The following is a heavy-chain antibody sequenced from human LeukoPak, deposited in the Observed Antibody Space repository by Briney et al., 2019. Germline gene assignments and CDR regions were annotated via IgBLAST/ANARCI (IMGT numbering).Heavy chain of an antibody. J-gene: IGHJ3*02. D-gene: IGHD5-12*01. CDR2: ISTDGSDR. CDR3: ARDSPQALAILHAFDI. V-gene: IGHV3-74*01. CDR1: GFTFTTYW. Sequence: PGGSLRLSCAASGFTFTTYWMHWVRQAPGKGLVWVSLISTDGSDRRYTDSVKGRFTISRDNAKNSLYLQMNSLRAEDTAVYYCARDSPQALAILHAFDIWGLGTMVTVSS.